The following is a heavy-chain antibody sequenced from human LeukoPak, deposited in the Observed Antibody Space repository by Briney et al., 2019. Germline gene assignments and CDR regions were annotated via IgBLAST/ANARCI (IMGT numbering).Heavy chain of an antibody. V-gene: IGHV1-69*01. D-gene: IGHD3-16*01. CDR2: IIPIFGTA. Sequence: SVKVSCKASGGTFSSYAISWARQAPGQGLEWMGGIIPIFGTANYAQKFQGRVTITADESTSTAYMELSSLRSEDTAVYYCARDIAFAPNWFDPWGQGTLVTVSS. CDR3: ARDIAFAPNWFDP. CDR1: GGTFSSYA. J-gene: IGHJ5*02.